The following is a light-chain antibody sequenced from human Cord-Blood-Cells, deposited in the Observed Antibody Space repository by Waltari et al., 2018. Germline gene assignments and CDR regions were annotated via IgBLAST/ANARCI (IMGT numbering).Light chain of an antibody. V-gene: IGKV1-5*03. CDR2: KAS. CDR3: KQYNSYST. J-gene: IGKJ1*01. Sequence: DTQLTQPTPPLFPPVLDRVTLTCRASQSISIWLAWYQQKPGKAPTLLIYKASSLESGVPSRFSGSGSETEFTLTISSLQPDDFATYYCKQYNSYSTFGQGTKVEIK. CDR1: QSISIW.